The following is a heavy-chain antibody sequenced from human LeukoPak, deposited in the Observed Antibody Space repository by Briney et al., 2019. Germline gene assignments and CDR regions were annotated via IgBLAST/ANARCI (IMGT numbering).Heavy chain of an antibody. D-gene: IGHD2/OR15-2a*01. Sequence: PGGSLRLSCAVFGSGFPFSKACMSWVRQAPGKGLEWVGRIKSKTDGGTTDYAAPVKGRFSILRDDSKNTLYLQMDNLKTEDTAVYYCTTVGICNMIQGEDRWGQGTLVAVSS. J-gene: IGHJ5*02. CDR2: IKSKTDGGTT. CDR3: TTVGICNMIQGEDR. V-gene: IGHV3-15*01. CDR1: GFPFSKAC.